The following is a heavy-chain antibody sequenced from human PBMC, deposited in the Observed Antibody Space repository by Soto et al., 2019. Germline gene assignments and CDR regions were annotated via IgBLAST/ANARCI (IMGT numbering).Heavy chain of an antibody. CDR3: ARYHRAGTTGTTENGMYV. V-gene: IGHV1-69*06. CDR2: IIPIFGTA. Sequence: SVKVSCKASGGTFSSYAISWVRQAPGQGLEWMGGIIPIFGTANYAQKFQGRVTITADKSTSTAYMELSSLRSEDTAVYYCARYHRAGTTGTTENGMYVWGQGNTVTVSS. J-gene: IGHJ6*02. D-gene: IGHD1-1*01. CDR1: GGTFSSYA.